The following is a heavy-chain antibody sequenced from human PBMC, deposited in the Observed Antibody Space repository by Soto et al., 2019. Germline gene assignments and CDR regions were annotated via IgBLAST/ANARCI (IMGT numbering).Heavy chain of an antibody. D-gene: IGHD6-19*01. Sequence: GGSLRLSCAASGFTFSSYAMSWVRQAPGKGLEWVSAISGSGGSTYYADSVKGRFTISRDNSKNTLYLQMNSLRAEDTAVYYCAKDQYPSGWYRGEMSFDYWGQGTLVTVSS. CDR3: AKDQYPSGWYRGEMSFDY. J-gene: IGHJ4*02. CDR2: ISGSGGST. V-gene: IGHV3-23*01. CDR1: GFTFSSYA.